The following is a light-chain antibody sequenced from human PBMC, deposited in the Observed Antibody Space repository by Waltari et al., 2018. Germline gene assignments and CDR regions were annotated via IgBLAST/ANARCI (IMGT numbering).Light chain of an antibody. CDR2: GNN. CDR1: SSNNGEGYD. CDR3: QSYDSSLSVWV. J-gene: IGLJ3*02. V-gene: IGLV1-40*01. Sequence: QSVLTQPPSVSGAPGQRVTISCPGRSSNNGEGYDLNWYQQLPGTAPKLLIHGNNNRPSEVPDRFSASKSGTSASLAITGLQAEDEADYYCQSYDSSLSVWVFGGGTKLTVL.